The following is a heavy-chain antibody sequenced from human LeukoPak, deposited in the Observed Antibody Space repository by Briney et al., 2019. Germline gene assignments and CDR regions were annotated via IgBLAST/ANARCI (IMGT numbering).Heavy chain of an antibody. CDR3: ATLRRSFGY. Sequence: GESLKISCKVSGYRFSSYWINWVRQLPGKGLEWMGVIFPGDSDTTYSPSFQGQVTISADKSISTAYLQWASLKASDTAMYYCATLRRSFGYWGQGTLVTVSS. J-gene: IGHJ4*02. V-gene: IGHV5-51*01. CDR1: GYRFSSYW. CDR2: IFPGDSDT. D-gene: IGHD3-16*01.